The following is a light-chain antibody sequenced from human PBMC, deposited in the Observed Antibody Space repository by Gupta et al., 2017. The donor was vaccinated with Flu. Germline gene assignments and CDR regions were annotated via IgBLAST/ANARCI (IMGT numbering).Light chain of an antibody. CDR3: ASNTGGTNLVV. CDR1: SSDVGRYNY. Sequence: QSALTQPASVSGSPGQSITISCTGTSSDVGRYNYVSWYQQHPGKAPKLLTYEVSYRPSGVSSRFSGSKSGTTASLTISGLQAEDEADYYCASNTGGTNLVVFGGGTKRTVL. CDR2: EVS. V-gene: IGLV2-14*01. J-gene: IGLJ3*02.